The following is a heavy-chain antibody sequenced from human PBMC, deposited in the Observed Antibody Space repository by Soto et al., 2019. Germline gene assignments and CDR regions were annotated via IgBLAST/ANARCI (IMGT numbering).Heavy chain of an antibody. CDR2: IGLSNSDT. CDR3: VKGGAYCYNDCTRSY. J-gene: IGHJ4*02. CDR1: GFSFKTYG. Sequence: EVQLLESGGGLVQPGGSLRLSCADSGFSFKTYGMTWVRQAPGKGLEGVAHIGLSNSDTYYADSVKGLFTISRDNSKNMVYLQMNSLRDADTAVYYCVKGGAYCYNDCTRSYWGRGTLVTVSS. D-gene: IGHD2-21*01. V-gene: IGHV3-23*01.